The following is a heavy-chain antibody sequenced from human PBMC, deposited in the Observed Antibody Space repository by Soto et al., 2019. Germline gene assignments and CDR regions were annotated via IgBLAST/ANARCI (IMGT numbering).Heavy chain of an antibody. CDR1: GFTFSSYW. V-gene: IGHV3-7*03. D-gene: IGHD1-26*01. J-gene: IGHJ4*02. CDR3: ARDGWSSGSYLVLWDY. Sequence: EVQLVESGGGLVQPGGSLRLSCAASGFTFSSYWMSWVRQAPGKGLEWVANIKQDGSEKYYVDSVKGRFTISRDNAKNSLYLQMNSLRAEDTAVYYCARDGWSSGSYLVLWDYWGQGTLVTVSS. CDR2: IKQDGSEK.